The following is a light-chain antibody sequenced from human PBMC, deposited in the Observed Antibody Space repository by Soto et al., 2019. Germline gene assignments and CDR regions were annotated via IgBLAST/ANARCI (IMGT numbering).Light chain of an antibody. CDR3: QQYNNWLWT. CDR1: QSVNSN. J-gene: IGKJ1*01. CDR2: GAS. Sequence: EIVMTQSPATLSVSPGERATLSCRASQSVNSNLVWYQQKPGQAPRLLIYGASTRATGIPGRFSGSRYGTEFTLTISSLQSQDFVVYYCQQYNNWLWTFGQGTKVEIK. V-gene: IGKV3-15*01.